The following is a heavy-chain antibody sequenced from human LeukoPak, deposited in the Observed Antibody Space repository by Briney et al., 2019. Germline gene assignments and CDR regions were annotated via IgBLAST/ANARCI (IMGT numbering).Heavy chain of an antibody. D-gene: IGHD5-18*01. Sequence: PGGSLRLSCAASGFTFSSYSMNWVRQAPGKGLEWVSVIYSAGSTYYADSVKGRFTISRDNSKNTVYLQMNSLRTEDTAVYHCARDPGYSYGLHYFDYWGQGTLVTVSS. V-gene: IGHV3-66*01. CDR3: ARDPGYSYGLHYFDY. CDR2: IYSAGST. CDR1: GFTFSSYS. J-gene: IGHJ4*02.